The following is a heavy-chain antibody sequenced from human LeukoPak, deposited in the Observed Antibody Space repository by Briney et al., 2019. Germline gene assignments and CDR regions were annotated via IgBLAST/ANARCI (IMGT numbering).Heavy chain of an antibody. CDR1: GYTFTGYW. CDR2: ISPSGGST. D-gene: IGHD1-14*01. J-gene: IGHJ4*02. Sequence: ASVKVSCKAFGYTFTGYWMHWVRQVPGQGPEWMGVISPSGGSTIYAQKFKGRVTLTRDMSTSTDYLELSSLRSEDTAVYYCATKSEGLLDYWGQGTLVTVSS. CDR3: ATKSEGLLDY. V-gene: IGHV1-46*01.